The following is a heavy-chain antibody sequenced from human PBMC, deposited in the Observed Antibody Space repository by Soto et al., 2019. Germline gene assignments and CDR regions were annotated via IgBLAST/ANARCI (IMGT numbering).Heavy chain of an antibody. CDR2: IIPIFGTA. V-gene: IGHV1-69*06. CDR1: GGTFSSYA. J-gene: IGHJ5*02. CDR3: ARVVPGAEAWFGP. Sequence: SVKVSCKASGGTFSSYAISWVRQAPGQGLEWMGGIIPIFGTANYAQKFQGRVTITADKSTSTAYMELSSLRSDDTAVYYCARVVPGAEAWFGPWGQGTLVTVSS. D-gene: IGHD2-2*01.